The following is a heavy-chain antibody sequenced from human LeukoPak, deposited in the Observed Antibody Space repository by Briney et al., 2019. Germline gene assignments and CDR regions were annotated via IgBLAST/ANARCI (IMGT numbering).Heavy chain of an antibody. V-gene: IGHV4-59*08. D-gene: IGHD3-22*01. CDR1: GGSMNSDY. Sequence: PSETLSLTCTVSGGSMNSDYWSWIRQPPGKGLEWIGYVYFSGSTDCSPSLKSRVIISIDTSMHQFSLRLSSVTAADTAVYYCARHTMITRFDIWGQGTVVTVSS. CDR3: ARHTMITRFDI. CDR2: VYFSGST. J-gene: IGHJ3*02.